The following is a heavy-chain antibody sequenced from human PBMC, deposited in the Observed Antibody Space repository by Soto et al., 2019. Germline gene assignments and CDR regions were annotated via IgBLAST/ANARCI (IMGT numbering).Heavy chain of an antibody. Sequence: GESLKISCKGSGYSFTSYWISWVRQMPGKGLEWMGRIDPSDSYTNYSPSFQGHVTISADKSISTAYLQWSSLKASDTAMYYCARQSQRLRFLERLPAYGMDVWGQGTTVTVSS. D-gene: IGHD3-3*01. V-gene: IGHV5-10-1*01. CDR3: ARQSQRLRFLERLPAYGMDV. J-gene: IGHJ6*02. CDR1: GYSFTSYW. CDR2: IDPSDSYT.